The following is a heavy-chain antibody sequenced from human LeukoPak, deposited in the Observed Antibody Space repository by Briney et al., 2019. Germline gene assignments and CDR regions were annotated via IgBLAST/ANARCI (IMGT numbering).Heavy chain of an antibody. CDR3: ATKQWLAPPPDS. J-gene: IGHJ4*02. CDR1: GFTFSKYW. Sequence: GGSLRLSCAASGFTFSKYWMLWVRQAPGKGLESVSRINTDGTVTTYADSEKGQFTVSRDNADNTMFLQMNSVRDEDTAVYYCATKQWLAPPPDSWGQGTPVTVSS. V-gene: IGHV3-74*01. D-gene: IGHD6-19*01. CDR2: INTDGTVT.